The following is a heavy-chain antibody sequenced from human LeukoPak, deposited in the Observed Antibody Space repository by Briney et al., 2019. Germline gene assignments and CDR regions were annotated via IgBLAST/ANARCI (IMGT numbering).Heavy chain of an antibody. V-gene: IGHV4-59*12. CDR2: IYYSGST. J-gene: IGHJ4*02. CDR3: ASTSEGYCSGGSCYATPYFDY. CDR1: GGSISSYY. D-gene: IGHD2-15*01. Sequence: PSETLSLTCTLSGGSISSYYRSWIRQPPGKGLEWIGYIYYSGSTNYNPSLKSRVTISVDTSKNQFSLKLSSVTAADTAVYYCASTSEGYCSGGSCYATPYFDYWGQGTLVTVSS.